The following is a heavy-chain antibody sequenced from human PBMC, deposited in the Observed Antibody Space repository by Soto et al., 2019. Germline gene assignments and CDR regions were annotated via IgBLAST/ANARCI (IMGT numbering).Heavy chain of an antibody. Sequence: GASVKVSCKASGYTFTSYGISWVRQAPGQGLEWMGWISAYNGNTNYAQKLQGRVTMTTDTSTSTAYMELRSLRSDDTAVYYCARGFQRNRSSSLKCFGYWGQGTLVTVSS. V-gene: IGHV1-18*01. CDR2: ISAYNGNT. CDR1: GYTFTSYG. D-gene: IGHD6-13*01. CDR3: ARGFQRNRSSSLKCFGY. J-gene: IGHJ4*02.